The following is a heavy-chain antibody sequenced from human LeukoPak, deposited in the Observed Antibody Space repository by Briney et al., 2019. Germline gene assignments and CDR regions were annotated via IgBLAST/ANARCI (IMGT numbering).Heavy chain of an antibody. CDR2: INNSGDST. V-gene: IGHV3-23*01. D-gene: IGHD3-9*01. CDR1: GFTFSSFA. Sequence: PGGSLRLSCAASGFTFSSFAMTWVRQAPGKGLEWVSTINNSGDSTYYGDSMKGRFTISRDNSKNTLYLQMNSLRAEDTAVYYCAKDHSSYDILTGYPLTWGQGTLVTVSS. J-gene: IGHJ5*02. CDR3: AKDHSSYDILTGYPLT.